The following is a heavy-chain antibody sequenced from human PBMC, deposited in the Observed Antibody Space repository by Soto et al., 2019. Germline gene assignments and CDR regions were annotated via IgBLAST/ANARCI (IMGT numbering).Heavy chain of an antibody. D-gene: IGHD6-13*01. CDR2: INHSGST. CDR3: ARGSRGSSSWYYYYYGMDV. Sequence: SETLSLTCAVYGGSFSGYYWSWIRQPPGKGLEWIGEINHSGSTNYNPSLKSRVTISVDTSKNQFSLKLSSVTAADTAVYYCARGSRGSSSWYYYYYGMDVWGQGTTVTVSS. V-gene: IGHV4-34*01. CDR1: GGSFSGYY. J-gene: IGHJ6*02.